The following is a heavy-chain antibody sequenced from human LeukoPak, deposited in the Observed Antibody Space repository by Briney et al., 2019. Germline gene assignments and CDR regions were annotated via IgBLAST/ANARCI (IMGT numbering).Heavy chain of an antibody. D-gene: IGHD3-9*01. J-gene: IGHJ4*02. CDR2: IDPSDSYT. CDR3: ARGDYDIYDY. Sequence: GESLKISCKGSGYSFTSYWISWVRQMPGKGLEWMGRIDPSDSYTNYGPSFQGHVTISADKSISTAYLQWSSLKASDTAMYYCARGDYDIYDYWGQGTLVTASS. CDR1: GYSFTSYW. V-gene: IGHV5-10-1*01.